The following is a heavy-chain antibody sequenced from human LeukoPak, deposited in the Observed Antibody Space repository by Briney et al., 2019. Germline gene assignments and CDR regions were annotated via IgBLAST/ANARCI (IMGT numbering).Heavy chain of an antibody. CDR1: GFTFSSYD. CDR2: IGTAGDT. CDR3: AGIPRRSEVDY. D-gene: IGHD1-14*01. Sequence: PGGSLRLSCAASGFTFSSYDMHWVRQATGKGLEWVSAIGTAGDTYYPGSVKGRFTISRDNSKNTLYLQMNSLRAEDTAVYYCAGIPRRSEVDYWGQGTLVTVSS. J-gene: IGHJ4*02. V-gene: IGHV3-13*01.